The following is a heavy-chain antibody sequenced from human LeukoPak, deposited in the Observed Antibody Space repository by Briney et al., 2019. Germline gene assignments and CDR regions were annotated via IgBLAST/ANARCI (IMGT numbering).Heavy chain of an antibody. D-gene: IGHD6-6*01. CDR3: AKDGTSSFEY. J-gene: IGHJ4*02. CDR2: ISGSGRST. Sequence: GGSLRLSCAASGSSFTSYAMNWVRRAPGKGLEWVTSISGSGRSTNYADSVKGRFTISRDNFKNTLYLQMNSLRVEGTAVYYCAKDGTSSFEYWGQGTLVTVSS. V-gene: IGHV3-23*01. CDR1: GSSFTSYA.